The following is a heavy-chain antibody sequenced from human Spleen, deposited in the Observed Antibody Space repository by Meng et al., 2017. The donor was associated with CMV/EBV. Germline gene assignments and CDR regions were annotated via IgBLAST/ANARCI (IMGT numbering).Heavy chain of an antibody. Sequence: SVSSRSYYWGWIRQPPGKGLEWIGSVYYTGSTSYNPSLKSRVTISVDVSKNQFSLRLSSVTAADTAVYYCAREARGITMVRGPPDSWGQGTLVTVSS. J-gene: IGHJ4*02. CDR3: AREARGITMVRGPPDS. CDR1: SVSSRSYY. CDR2: VYYTGST. D-gene: IGHD3-10*01. V-gene: IGHV4-39*07.